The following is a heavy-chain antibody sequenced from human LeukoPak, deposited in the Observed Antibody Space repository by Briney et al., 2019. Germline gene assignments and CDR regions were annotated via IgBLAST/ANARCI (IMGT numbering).Heavy chain of an antibody. CDR1: GFTFSSYG. CDR3: AKDTRSGWRFGELSHTDYFDY. D-gene: IGHD3-10*01. CDR2: ISGSGGST. J-gene: IGHJ4*02. Sequence: GGSLRLSCAASGFTFSSYGMSWVRQAPGKGLEWVSAISGSGGSTYYADSVKGRFTISRDNSKNTLYLQMNSLRAEDTAVYYCAKDTRSGWRFGELSHTDYFDYWGQGTLVTVSS. V-gene: IGHV3-23*01.